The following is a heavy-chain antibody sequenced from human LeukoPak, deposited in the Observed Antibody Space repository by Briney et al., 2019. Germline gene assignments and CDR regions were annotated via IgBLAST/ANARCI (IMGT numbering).Heavy chain of an antibody. D-gene: IGHD3-22*01. V-gene: IGHV3-33*06. CDR3: AKDRNYYDSSGYYLIDY. CDR2: IWYDGSNK. J-gene: IGHJ4*02. Sequence: GGPLRLSCAASGFTFSSYGMHWVRQAPGKGLEWVAVIWYDGSNKYYADSVKGRFTISRDNSKNTLYLQMNSLRAEDTAVYYCAKDRNYYDSSGYYLIDYWGQGTLVTVSS. CDR1: GFTFSSYG.